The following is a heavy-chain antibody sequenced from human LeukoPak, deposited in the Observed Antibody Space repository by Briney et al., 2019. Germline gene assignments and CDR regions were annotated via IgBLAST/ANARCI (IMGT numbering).Heavy chain of an antibody. D-gene: IGHD6-19*01. V-gene: IGHV4-34*01. CDR3: AGDSGWYDAFDI. CDR1: GGSFSGYY. J-gene: IGHJ3*02. CDR2: INHSGST. Sequence: SETLSLTCAVYGGSFSGYYWSWIRQPPGKGLEWIGEINHSGSTNYNPSLKSRVTISVDTSKNQFSLKLSSVTAADTAVYYCAGDSGWYDAFDIWGQGTMVTVSS.